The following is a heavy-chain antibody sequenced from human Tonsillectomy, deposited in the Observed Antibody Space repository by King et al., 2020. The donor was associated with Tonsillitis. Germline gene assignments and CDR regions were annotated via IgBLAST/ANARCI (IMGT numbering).Heavy chain of an antibody. CDR2: ISSSSSST. Sequence: VQLVESGGGLVQPGGSLRLSCAASGFTFNNYAMGWVRQAPGKGLEWISLISSSSSSTYYADSVKGRFTISRDDSKNTLYLQMNSLRAEDTAVYYCAKREAYDASTYYYFDYWGQGALVTVSS. V-gene: IGHV3-23*04. J-gene: IGHJ4*02. CDR3: AKREAYDASTYYYFDY. D-gene: IGHD3-10*01. CDR1: GFTFNNYA.